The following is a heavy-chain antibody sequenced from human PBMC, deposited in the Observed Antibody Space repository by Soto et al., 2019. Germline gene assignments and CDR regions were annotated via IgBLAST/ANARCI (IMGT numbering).Heavy chain of an antibody. J-gene: IGHJ5*02. CDR3: ARGSDFWSGYYSWWFDP. CDR1: GGSFSGYY. V-gene: IGHV4-34*01. CDR2: INHSGST. D-gene: IGHD3-3*01. Sequence: PSETLSLTCAVYGGSFSGYYWSWIRQPPGKGLEWIGEINHSGSTNYNPSLKSRVTISVDTSKNQFSLKLSSVTAADMAVYYCARGSDFWSGYYSWWFDPWGQGTLVTVS.